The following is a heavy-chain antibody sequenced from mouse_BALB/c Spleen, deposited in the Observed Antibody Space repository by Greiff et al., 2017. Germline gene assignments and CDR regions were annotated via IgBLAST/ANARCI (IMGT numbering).Heavy chain of an antibody. Sequence: EVMLVESGGGLVKPGGSLKLSCAASGFTFSSYAMSWVRQTPEKRLEWVASISSGGSTYYPDSVKGRFTISRDNARYILYLQMSSLRSEDTAMYYCAIVAGDAMDYWGQGTSVTVSS. CDR1: GFTFSSYA. D-gene: IGHD1-1*01. CDR2: ISSGGST. CDR3: AIVAGDAMDY. V-gene: IGHV5-6-5*01. J-gene: IGHJ4*01.